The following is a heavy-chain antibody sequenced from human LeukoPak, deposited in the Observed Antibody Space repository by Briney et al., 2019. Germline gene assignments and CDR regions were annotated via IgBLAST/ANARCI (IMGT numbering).Heavy chain of an antibody. Sequence: GGSLRLSCAASGFTFSSYAMHWVRQAPGKGLEWVAVISYDGSNKYYADSVKGRFTISRDNSKNTLYLQMNSLRAEDTAVYYCARDGGTLLGAPDHWGQGTLVTVSS. V-gene: IGHV3-30-3*01. D-gene: IGHD1-26*01. CDR1: GFTFSSYA. CDR2: ISYDGSNK. J-gene: IGHJ4*02. CDR3: ARDGGTLLGAPDH.